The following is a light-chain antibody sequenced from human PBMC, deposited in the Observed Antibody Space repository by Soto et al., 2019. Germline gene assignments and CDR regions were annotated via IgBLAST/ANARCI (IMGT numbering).Light chain of an antibody. CDR3: QQSYSTPFT. J-gene: IGKJ2*01. V-gene: IGKV1-39*01. Sequence: DIQMTQSPSSLSASVGDRVTITCRASQSIYNCLNWYQQKPGKAPKLLIYAASSLQSGVPSRFSGSGSGTDFTLTISSLQPEDFATYYCQQSYSTPFTFGQGTKLEIK. CDR2: AAS. CDR1: QSIYNC.